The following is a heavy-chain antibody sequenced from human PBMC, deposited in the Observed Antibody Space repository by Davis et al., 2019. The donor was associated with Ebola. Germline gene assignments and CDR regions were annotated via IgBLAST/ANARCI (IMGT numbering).Heavy chain of an antibody. CDR1: GFPFGSYA. CDR2: ISTNGETT. V-gene: IGHV3-64D*08. Sequence: GESLKISCSASGFPFGSYAMHWVRQAPGKGLESVARISTNGETTYYADSVKGRFTISRDNSKNTLYLQMNGLRVEDTAIYYCAKDTSNIWFDIWGQGTNVTVSS. D-gene: IGHD1-26*01. J-gene: IGHJ3*02. CDR3: AKDTSNIWFDI.